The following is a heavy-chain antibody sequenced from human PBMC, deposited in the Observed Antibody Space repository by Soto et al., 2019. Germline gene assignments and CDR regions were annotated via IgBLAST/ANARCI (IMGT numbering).Heavy chain of an antibody. V-gene: IGHV4-31*03. CDR1: SGSISSGGNY. Sequence: SETLSLTCTVSSGSISSGGNYWSWIRQHPGKGLEWIGYIYYSGSTHYNPSLKNRVTILVDTSKNQFSMKLSSVTAADTAVNYCASAFMLGYCSGGTCYRHFQHWGQG. D-gene: IGHD2-15*01. CDR3: ASAFMLGYCSGGTCYRHFQH. CDR2: IYYSGST. J-gene: IGHJ1*01.